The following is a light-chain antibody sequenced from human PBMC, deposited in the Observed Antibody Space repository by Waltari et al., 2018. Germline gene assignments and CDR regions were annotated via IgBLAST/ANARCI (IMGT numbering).Light chain of an antibody. V-gene: IGLV2-11*01. CDR2: DVS. CDR3: CSYAGSYTFV. CDR1: SSDVGGSYS. Sequence: QSALTQPRSVSGSPGQSVPTSCPATSSDVGGSYSVSWYQQHPAKAPKLMIYDVSKRPSGVPDRFSGSKSGNTASLTISGLQAEDEADYYCCSYAGSYTFVFGTGTKVTVL. J-gene: IGLJ1*01.